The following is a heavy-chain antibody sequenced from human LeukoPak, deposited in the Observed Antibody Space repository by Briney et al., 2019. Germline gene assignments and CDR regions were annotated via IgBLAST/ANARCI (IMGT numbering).Heavy chain of an antibody. CDR3: ARDRLAAAGTGG. D-gene: IGHD6-13*01. Sequence: ASVKVSCKASGYTFTGYYTHWVRQAPGQGLEWMGWINPDSGGTKYAQKFQGRVTMTRDTSISTAYMVLSTLRSDDTAVYYCARDRLAAAGTGGWGQGTLVIVSS. CDR1: GYTFTGYY. J-gene: IGHJ4*02. V-gene: IGHV1-2*02. CDR2: INPDSGGT.